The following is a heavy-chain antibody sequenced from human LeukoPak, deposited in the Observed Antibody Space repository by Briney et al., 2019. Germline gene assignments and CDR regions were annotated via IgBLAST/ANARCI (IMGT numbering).Heavy chain of an antibody. CDR1: GYTFTGYY. CDR3: ARVSRVYYGSGSYYKSSPPGY. CDR2: INPNSGGT. V-gene: IGHV1-2*02. J-gene: IGHJ4*02. Sequence: ASVKVSCKASGYTFTGYYMHWVRQAPGQGLEWMGWINPNSGGTNYAQKFQGRVTMTRDTSISTAYMELSRLRSDDTAVYYCARVSRVYYGSGSYYKSSPPGYWGQGTLVTVSS. D-gene: IGHD3-10*01.